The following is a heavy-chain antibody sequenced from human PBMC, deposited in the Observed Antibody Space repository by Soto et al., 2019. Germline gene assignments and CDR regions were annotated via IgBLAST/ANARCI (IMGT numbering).Heavy chain of an antibody. CDR3: ARGHRGRFLEWLLYRYYFDY. V-gene: IGHV1-8*01. CDR1: GYTFTSYD. D-gene: IGHD3-3*01. Sequence: QVQLVQSGAEVKKPGASVKVSCKASGYTFTSYDINWVRQATGQGLEWMGWMNPNSGNTGYAQKFQGRVTMTRNTSIGTAYMELSSLGSEDTAVYYCARGHRGRFLEWLLYRYYFDYWGQGTLVTVSS. CDR2: MNPNSGNT. J-gene: IGHJ4*02.